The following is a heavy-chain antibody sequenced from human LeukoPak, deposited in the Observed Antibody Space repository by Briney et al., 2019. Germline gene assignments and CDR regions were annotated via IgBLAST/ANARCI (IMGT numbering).Heavy chain of an antibody. CDR2: INPNSGGT. J-gene: IGHJ6*03. CDR1: GGTFSSYT. D-gene: IGHD3/OR15-3a*01. CDR3: ARGPVTYYYMDV. Sequence: ASVKVSCKASGGTFSSYTISWVRQAPGQGLEWMGRINPNSGGTNYAQKFQGRVTMTRDTSISTAYMELSRLRSDDTAVYYCARGPVTYYYMDVWGKGTTVTVSS. V-gene: IGHV1-2*06.